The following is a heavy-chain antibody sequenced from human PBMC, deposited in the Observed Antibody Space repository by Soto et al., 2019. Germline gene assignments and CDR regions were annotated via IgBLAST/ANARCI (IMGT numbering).Heavy chain of an antibody. J-gene: IGHJ6*01. Sequence: SETLSLTCTVSGDSISNYYWSWIRQPPGKRLEWIGYIYYSGSTIYNPSLKRRVTISLDTSKNQFSLNLSSVTAADTAVYYCAREKAYNWSPPGYGMDVWGQGTTVTVSS. CDR2: IYYSGST. CDR3: AREKAYNWSPPGYGMDV. D-gene: IGHD1-20*01. V-gene: IGHV4-59*01. CDR1: GDSISNYY.